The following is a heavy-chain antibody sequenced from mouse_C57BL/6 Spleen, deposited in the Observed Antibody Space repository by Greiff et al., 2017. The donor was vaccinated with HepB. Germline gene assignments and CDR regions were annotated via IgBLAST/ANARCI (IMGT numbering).Heavy chain of an antibody. CDR1: GYTFTSYW. Sequence: VKLQQPGAELVRPGSSVKLSCKASGYTFTSYWMDWVKQRPGQGLEWIGNIYPSDSETHYNQKFKDKATLTVDKSSSTAYMQLSSLTSEDSAVYYCARSSLYAMDYWGQGTSVTVSS. D-gene: IGHD1-1*01. CDR2: IYPSDSET. CDR3: ARSSLYAMDY. J-gene: IGHJ4*01. V-gene: IGHV1-61*01.